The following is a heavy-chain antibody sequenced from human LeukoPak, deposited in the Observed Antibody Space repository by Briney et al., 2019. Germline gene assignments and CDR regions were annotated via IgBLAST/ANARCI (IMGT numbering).Heavy chain of an antibody. J-gene: IGHJ3*02. CDR1: GGSISSYY. CDR3: ARGGSGISNAFDI. CDR2: LYYSGST. V-gene: IGHV4-59*01. Sequence: SETLSLTCSVSGGSISSYYWSWIRQPPGKGLEWIGYLYYSGSTNSNPSLKSRVTMSVDTSKNHFSLKLRSVTAADTAVYYCARGGSGISNAFDIWGQGTMVTVSS. D-gene: IGHD3-10*01.